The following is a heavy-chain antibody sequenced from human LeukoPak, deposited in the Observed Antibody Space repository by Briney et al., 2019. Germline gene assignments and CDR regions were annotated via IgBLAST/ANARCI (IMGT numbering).Heavy chain of an antibody. CDR3: ARHPVLDSSGYYYADYYYYMDV. CDR1: GGSISSSSYY. CDR2: IYYSGST. Sequence: SETLSLTCTVSGGSISSSSYYWGWIRQPPGKGLEWIGSIYYSGSTYYNPSLKSRVTISVDTSKNQFSLKLSSVTAADTAVYYCARHPVLDSSGYYYADYYYYMDVWGKGTTVTISS. J-gene: IGHJ6*03. V-gene: IGHV4-39*01. D-gene: IGHD3-22*01.